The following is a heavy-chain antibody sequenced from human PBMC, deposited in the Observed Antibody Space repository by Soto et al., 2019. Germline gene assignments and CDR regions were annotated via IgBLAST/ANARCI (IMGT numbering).Heavy chain of an antibody. CDR2: IYYSGST. V-gene: IGHV4-31*03. D-gene: IGHD3-10*01. J-gene: IGHJ6*03. Sequence: SETLSLTCTVSGGSISSGGYYWSWIRQHPGKGLEWIGYIYYSGSTYYNPSLKSRVTISVDTSKNQFSLKLSSVTAADTAVYYCARWFGELFSPRGPHLPYYYYYMDVWGKGTTVTVSS. CDR3: ARWFGELFSPRGPHLPYYYYYMDV. CDR1: GGSISSGGYY.